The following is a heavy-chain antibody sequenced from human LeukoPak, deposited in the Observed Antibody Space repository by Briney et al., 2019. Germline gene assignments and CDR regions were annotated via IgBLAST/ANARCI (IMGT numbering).Heavy chain of an antibody. V-gene: IGHV4-39*01. CDR2: IYDSGST. J-gene: IGHJ4*02. Sequence: PSETLSLTCTVLGGSISNSGYYWGWIRQPPGKGLEWIGSIYDSGSTYYHPSLKSRVTISVDTSKNQFSLNLSSVTAADTAVYYCVRHVSNWGEDCWGQGTLVTVSS. CDR1: GGSISNSGYY. CDR3: VRHVSNWGEDC. D-gene: IGHD7-27*01.